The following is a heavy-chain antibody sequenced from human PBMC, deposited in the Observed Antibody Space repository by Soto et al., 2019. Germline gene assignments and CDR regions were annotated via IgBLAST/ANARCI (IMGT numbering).Heavy chain of an antibody. CDR1: GFSFSNYA. V-gene: IGHV3-30-3*01. J-gene: IGHJ4*02. CDR3: ARDFPYCGSTSCYSAAPKY. Sequence: GGSLRLSCAASGFSFSNYAMHWVRQTPDKGLEWVAVMSHDGSSSFYADSVKGRFTISRDNSKTTLYLQMNSLSTEDTAVYYCARDFPYCGSTSCYSAAPKYWGQGTLVTVSS. D-gene: IGHD2-2*01. CDR2: MSHDGSSS.